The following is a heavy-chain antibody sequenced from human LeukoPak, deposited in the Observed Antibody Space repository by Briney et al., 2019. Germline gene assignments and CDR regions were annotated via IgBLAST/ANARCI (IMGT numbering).Heavy chain of an antibody. CDR2: VYVTGETT. V-gene: IGHV1-46*01. Sequence: GASVKVSCQASGDTFTYYHIHWVRQAPGQGVAWMGAVYVTGETTRNTQNFQGRVTVTRDPSTATVYMELTGLRSEDTAVYYCATEAPGSYYFDYWGQGVLVTVSS. CDR1: GDTFTYYH. CDR3: ATEAPGSYYFDY. J-gene: IGHJ4*02.